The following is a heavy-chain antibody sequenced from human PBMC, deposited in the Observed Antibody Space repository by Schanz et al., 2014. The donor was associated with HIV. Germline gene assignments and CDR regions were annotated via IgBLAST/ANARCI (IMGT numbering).Heavy chain of an antibody. J-gene: IGHJ4*02. CDR3: ARVKGAVDY. D-gene: IGHD3-3*01. V-gene: IGHV3-23*01. Sequence: EVQLLESGGGLVQPGGSLRLSCEASGLTFSTYAMSWVRKAPGKGLEWVSVISGSGLSTYYADSVKGRFTISRDNTKSSLYLQMNSLRAEDTAVYYCARVKGAVDYWGQGTLVTVSS. CDR2: ISGSGLST. CDR1: GLTFSTYA.